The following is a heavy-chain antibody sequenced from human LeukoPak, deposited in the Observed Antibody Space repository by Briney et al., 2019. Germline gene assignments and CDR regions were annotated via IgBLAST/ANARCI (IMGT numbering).Heavy chain of an antibody. CDR1: GYTFTSYG. J-gene: IGHJ4*02. V-gene: IGHV1-18*01. D-gene: IGHD4/OR15-4a*01. CDR3: AREAFTTRCYDS. Sequence: ASVKVSCKASGYTFTSYGISWVRQAPGQGLEWMGWISGYNGNTDYVQKLQGRVTMTTDTSTSTVYMELRSLRSDDTAVYYCAREAFTTRCYDSWGQGTLVTVSS. CDR2: ISGYNGNT.